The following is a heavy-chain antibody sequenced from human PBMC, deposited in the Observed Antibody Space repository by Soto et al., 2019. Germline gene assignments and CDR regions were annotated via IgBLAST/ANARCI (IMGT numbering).Heavy chain of an antibody. CDR1: VGSFSGHY. V-gene: IGHV4-34*01. CDR2: INDTGST. J-gene: IGHJ4*02. D-gene: IGHD3-22*01. CDR3: ARGISVIVGVQGDAPDESSFDY. Sequence: SETLSLTCAVYVGSFSGHYWSWIRQPPGKGLEWIGEINDTGSTNQNPPLNSRVSISVDTPKNQLFLKLRSVTAADTAVYYCARGISVIVGVQGDAPDESSFDYWSQGTLVTVSS.